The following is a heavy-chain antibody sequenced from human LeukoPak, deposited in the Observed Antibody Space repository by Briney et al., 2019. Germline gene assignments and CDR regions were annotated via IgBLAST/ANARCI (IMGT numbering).Heavy chain of an antibody. J-gene: IGHJ5*02. CDR2: INTNTGNP. Sequence: ASVKVSCKASGYTFTTYPMNWVRQAPGQGLEWMGWINTNTGNPTYAQGFTGRFVFSLDTSVSTAYLQISSLKADDTAVYYCARDPYTSSTWYRGRANTWSDPWAQEPWSPSPQ. D-gene: IGHD6-13*01. CDR3: ARDPYTSSTWYRGRANTWSDP. CDR1: GYTFTTYP. V-gene: IGHV7-4-1*02.